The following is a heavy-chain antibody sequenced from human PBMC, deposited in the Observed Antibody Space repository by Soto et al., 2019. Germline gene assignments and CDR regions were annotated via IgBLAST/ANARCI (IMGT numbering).Heavy chain of an antibody. CDR1: GASMSSYF. V-gene: IGHV4-59*01. Sequence: XETLTLPCTVAGASMSSYFWSWIRQPPGKGLDWVAYVSYSGSPHYNPSLQSRVTVSVDTSKSKFSLEVTSLTAADTAVYYCARGGPVQLWAFDYWGQESLVTVSS. CDR3: ARGGPVQLWAFDY. CDR2: VSYSGSP. J-gene: IGHJ4*02. D-gene: IGHD5-18*01.